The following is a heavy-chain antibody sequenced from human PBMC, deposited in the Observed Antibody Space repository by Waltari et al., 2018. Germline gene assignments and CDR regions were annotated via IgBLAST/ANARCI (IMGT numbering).Heavy chain of an antibody. J-gene: IGHJ4*02. CDR1: GGSISSSSYY. CDR3: ARRTAVAGFDY. D-gene: IGHD6-19*01. Sequence: QLQLQESGPGLVKPSETLSLTCTVSGGSISSSSYYWGWIRQPPGKGLEWIGSIYYSWSTYYNPSLKSRVTIAVDTSKNQFSLKLSSVTAADTAVYYCARRTAVAGFDYWGQGTLVTVSS. CDR2: IYYSWST. V-gene: IGHV4-39*07.